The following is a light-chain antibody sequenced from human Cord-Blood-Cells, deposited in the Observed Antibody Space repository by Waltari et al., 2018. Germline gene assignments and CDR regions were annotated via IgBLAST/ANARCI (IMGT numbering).Light chain of an antibody. CDR3: AAWDDSLNGWV. Sequence: QSVLTQPPSASGTPGQRVTIPCSGSSSNIGSNTVNWYQQPPGTAPKLPLYSNNQRPSGVPDRFSGSKSGTSASLAISGLQSEDEADYYCAAWDDSLNGWVFGGGTKLTVL. V-gene: IGLV1-44*01. CDR1: SSNIGSNT. CDR2: SNN. J-gene: IGLJ3*02.